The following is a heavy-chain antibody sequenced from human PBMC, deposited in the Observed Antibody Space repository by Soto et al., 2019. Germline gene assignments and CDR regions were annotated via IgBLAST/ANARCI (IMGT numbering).Heavy chain of an antibody. D-gene: IGHD5-12*01. Sequence: QVQLVESGGGVVQPGRSLRLVCAASGFSFRSYGMHWVRQAPGKGLEWVAVISHDGAHKYYADSVKGRFTISRDNSKNTLYLEINSLRAEDTAVHYCAKDRGSNYYYSAMDVWGQGTTVTVSS. CDR1: GFSFRSYG. CDR2: ISHDGAHK. CDR3: AKDRGSNYYYSAMDV. J-gene: IGHJ6*02. V-gene: IGHV3-30*18.